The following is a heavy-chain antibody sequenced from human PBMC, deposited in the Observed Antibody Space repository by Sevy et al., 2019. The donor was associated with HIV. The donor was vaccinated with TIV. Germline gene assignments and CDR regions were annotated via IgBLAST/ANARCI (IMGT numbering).Heavy chain of an antibody. V-gene: IGHV3-49*03. D-gene: IGHD6-19*01. J-gene: IGHJ3*02. Sequence: GGSLRLSCTASGFTFGDYAMSWFRQAPGKGLEWVGFIRSKAYGGTTEYAASVKGRFTISREDSKSIAYLQMNSLKTEDTAVYYCTRDGAAGYSSGWYAFDIWGQGTMVTVSS. CDR2: IRSKAYGGTT. CDR1: GFTFGDYA. CDR3: TRDGAAGYSSGWYAFDI.